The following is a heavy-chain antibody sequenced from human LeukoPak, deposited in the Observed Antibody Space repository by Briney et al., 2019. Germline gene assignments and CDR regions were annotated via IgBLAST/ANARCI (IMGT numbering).Heavy chain of an antibody. CDR3: ARVPAQEYFDY. CDR2: IYHSVSS. CDR1: GSSISSGYY. Sequence: TSETLSLTCAVSGSSISSGYYWGWIRQPPGKGLEWIGSIYHSVSSYYNPSLKSRVTISLDTSKNQFSLKLNSVTAADTAVYYCARVPAQEYFDYWGQGNLVSVSS. V-gene: IGHV4-38-2*01. J-gene: IGHJ4*02.